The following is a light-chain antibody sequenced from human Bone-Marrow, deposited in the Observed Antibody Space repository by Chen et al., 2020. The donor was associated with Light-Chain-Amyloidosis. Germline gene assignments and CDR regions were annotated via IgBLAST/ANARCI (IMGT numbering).Light chain of an antibody. CDR2: DDS. CDR3: QVWDRSSDRPV. Sequence: SLVPTQPYPLPVPPGPTATTSCGGINIGATSVHWYQQMPGQAPLLVVYDDSYRPSGITERLSGSNSGNTATLTISGVEAEDKADYYCQVWDRSSDRPVFGGGTKLTVL. CDR1: NIGATS. J-gene: IGLJ3*02. V-gene: IGLV3-21*02.